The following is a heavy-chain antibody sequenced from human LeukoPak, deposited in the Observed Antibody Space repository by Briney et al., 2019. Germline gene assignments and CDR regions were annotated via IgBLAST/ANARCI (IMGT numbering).Heavy chain of an antibody. V-gene: IGHV3-30*18. D-gene: IGHD6-19*01. CDR3: AKDRGLAGPPRGFNPFDY. CDR2: ISYDGGNK. Sequence: GGSLRLSCGTSGFSFSAYGMHWVRQAPGKELEWVAVISYDGGNKFYADSVKGRFTISRDNSKNTLYLQMNSLRAEDTAVYYCAKDRGLAGPPRGFNPFDYWAREPWSPSPQ. CDR1: GFSFSAYG. J-gene: IGHJ4*02.